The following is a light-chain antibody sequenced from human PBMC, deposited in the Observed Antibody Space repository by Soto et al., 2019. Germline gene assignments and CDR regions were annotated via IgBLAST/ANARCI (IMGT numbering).Light chain of an antibody. Sequence: QSVLTQPPSASVTPGQRVTISCSGSSSNLGSNSVNWYQQLPGTAPKLLIYSNDRRPSGVPDRFSGSKSGTSASLAISGLQSEDEADYYCAAWDDSLNGYVFGTGTNVTVL. V-gene: IGLV1-44*01. J-gene: IGLJ1*01. CDR1: SSNLGSNS. CDR2: SND. CDR3: AAWDDSLNGYV.